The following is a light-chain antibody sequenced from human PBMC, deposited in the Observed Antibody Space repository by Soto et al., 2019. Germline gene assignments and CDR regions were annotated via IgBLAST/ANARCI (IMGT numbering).Light chain of an antibody. V-gene: IGKV1-27*01. CDR3: QKYDSAPFT. CDR1: QGIRNY. CDR2: GAS. Sequence: DIQMAQSPSSLSVSVGDRVTITCRASQGIRNYLAWYQQKPGKVPKLLIYGASTLQSGVPSRFSGSGSGTDFTLTINCLQAEDIATYYCQKYDSAPFTFGPGTKVDF. J-gene: IGKJ3*01.